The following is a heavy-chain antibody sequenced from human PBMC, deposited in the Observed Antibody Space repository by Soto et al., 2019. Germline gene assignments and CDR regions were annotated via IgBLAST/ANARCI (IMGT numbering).Heavy chain of an antibody. V-gene: IGHV4-34*01. D-gene: IGHD5-18*01. Sequence: KPSETLSLTCAVYGGSFSSYHWSWIRQTPGKGLEWIGEINHLTTTNYNPSLKSLVIISLDTPKNQLSLKLSSVTAADTAVYYCARGYDTALAPIFWGQGILVTVSS. CDR3: ARGYDTALAPIF. CDR1: GGSFSSYH. CDR2: INHLTTT. J-gene: IGHJ4*02.